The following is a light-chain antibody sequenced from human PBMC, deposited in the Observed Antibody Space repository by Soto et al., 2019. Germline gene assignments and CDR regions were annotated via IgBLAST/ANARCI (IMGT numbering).Light chain of an antibody. Sequence: ELVMTQSPATLSVSPGERATLSCRASQSVSSNLAWYQQKPGQAHRLLIYGASTRATGIPARFSGSGSGTEFTHTISSLQSEDFAVYYCQQYNNWPPWTFGQGTKVEIK. CDR3: QQYNNWPPWT. J-gene: IGKJ1*01. V-gene: IGKV3-15*01. CDR1: QSVSSN. CDR2: GAS.